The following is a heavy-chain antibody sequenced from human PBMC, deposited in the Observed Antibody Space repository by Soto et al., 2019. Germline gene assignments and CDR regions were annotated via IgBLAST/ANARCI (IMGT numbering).Heavy chain of an antibody. Sequence: QVQLVESGGGVVQPGRSLRLSCAASGFTFSSYGMHWVRQAPGKGLEWVAVIWYDGSNKYYADSEKGRFTISRDNSKNTLYLQMNSLRAEDTAVYYCARAADDWYFDLWGRGTLVTVSS. D-gene: IGHD2-15*01. V-gene: IGHV3-33*01. CDR1: GFTFSSYG. CDR3: ARAADDWYFDL. J-gene: IGHJ2*01. CDR2: IWYDGSNK.